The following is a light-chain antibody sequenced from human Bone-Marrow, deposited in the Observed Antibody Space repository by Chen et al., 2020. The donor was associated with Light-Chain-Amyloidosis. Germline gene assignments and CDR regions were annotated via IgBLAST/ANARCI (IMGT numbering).Light chain of an antibody. CDR1: QSVLYSSNNKNY. CDR2: WAS. J-gene: IGKJ1*01. CDR3: QQHYDTPWT. Sequence: DIVMTQSPDSLAVSLGERATINCKSSQSVLYSSNNKNYLAWYQQKTGQPPKLLIYWASIRESGVPDRFSGSGSGTDFTLAITTRQAEDVAVYCCQQHYDTPWTFGQGTKVEIK. V-gene: IGKV4-1*01.